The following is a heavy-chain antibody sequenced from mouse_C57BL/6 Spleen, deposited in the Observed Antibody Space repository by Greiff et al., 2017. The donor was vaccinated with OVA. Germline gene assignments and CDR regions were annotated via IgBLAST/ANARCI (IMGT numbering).Heavy chain of an antibody. Sequence: QVQLQQSDAELVKPGASVKISCKVSGYTFTDHTIHWMKQRPEQGMEWIGYIYPRDGSTTYNEKFKGKATLTADKYSSTAYMQLNSLTSEDSAGYFCARQRVYWRDYWGQGTTLTFSS. J-gene: IGHJ2*01. CDR1: GYTFTDHT. CDR2: IYPRDGST. D-gene: IGHD1-1*01. V-gene: IGHV1-78*01. CDR3: ARQRVYWRDY.